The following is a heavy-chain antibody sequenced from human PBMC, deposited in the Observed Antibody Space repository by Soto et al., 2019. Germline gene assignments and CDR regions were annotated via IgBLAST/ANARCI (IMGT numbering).Heavy chain of an antibody. CDR3: AREEAVRLERRFDP. Sequence: SETLSLTCTVSGDSINNIGYNWNWIRQHPGKGLEWIGLISYTGSTYYNPSLKSRLSISVDTSKNHFSMKLNSVTAADTAVYYCAREEAVRLERRFDPWGQGTLVTVS. J-gene: IGHJ5*02. D-gene: IGHD6-6*01. V-gene: IGHV4-31*03. CDR2: ISYTGST. CDR1: GDSINNIGYN.